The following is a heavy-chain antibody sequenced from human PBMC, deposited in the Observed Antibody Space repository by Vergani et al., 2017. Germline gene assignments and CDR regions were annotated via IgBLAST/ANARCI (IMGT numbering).Heavy chain of an antibody. Sequence: QVQLQQSGPGLVRPSQTLSLTCVISWDSVSNNKTTWNWIRQSPSRGLEWLGRTYYRSKWSNDYAESVKSRLTIDPDTSKNLFSLHLNSVTPEDTAVYYCARVTAVPGSIWFDPGGQGTLVTVSS. V-gene: IGHV6-1*01. CDR2: TYYRSKWSN. CDR3: ARVTAVPGSIWFDP. CDR1: WDSVSNNKTT. D-gene: IGHD6-19*01. J-gene: IGHJ5*02.